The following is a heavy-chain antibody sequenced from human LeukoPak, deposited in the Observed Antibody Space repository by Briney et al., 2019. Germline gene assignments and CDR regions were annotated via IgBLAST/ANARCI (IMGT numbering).Heavy chain of an antibody. CDR2: IRSDGSST. Sequence: GGSLRLSCAASGFTFSSYWMHWVRHAPGKGLVWVSHIRSDGSSTNYADSVKGRFTISRDNAKSTLYLQMNSLRAGDTAVYYCARASGPGSHYPFDYWGQGTLVTVSS. J-gene: IGHJ4*02. D-gene: IGHD3-10*01. V-gene: IGHV3-74*01. CDR1: GFTFSSYW. CDR3: ARASGPGSHYPFDY.